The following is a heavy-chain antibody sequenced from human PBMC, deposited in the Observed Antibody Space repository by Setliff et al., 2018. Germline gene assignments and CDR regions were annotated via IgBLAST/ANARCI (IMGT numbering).Heavy chain of an antibody. J-gene: IGHJ4*02. CDR1: GYSFTSNW. D-gene: IGHD2-2*01. CDR2: IYPGNSNT. Sequence: PGESLKISCKGSGYSFTSNWIAWVRQMPGKGLECMGIIYPGNSNTRYSPPFQGQVTISADKAINTAYLQWNSLQASDTAMYYCARQGCSSTSCHSIDYWGQGTLVTVPS. CDR3: ARQGCSSTSCHSIDY. V-gene: IGHV5-51*01.